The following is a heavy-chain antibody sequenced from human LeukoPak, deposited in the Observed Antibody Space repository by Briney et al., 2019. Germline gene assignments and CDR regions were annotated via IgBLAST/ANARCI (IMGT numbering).Heavy chain of an antibody. D-gene: IGHD3-10*01. V-gene: IGHV1-2*02. CDR3: ARDRFTMVRGVIVLTN. CDR2: INPNSGGT. J-gene: IGHJ4*02. Sequence: ASVKVSCKASGYTFTGYYMHWVRQAPGQGLEWMGWINPNSGGTNYAQKFQGRVTVTRDTSISTAYMELSRLRSDDTAVYYCARDRFTMVRGVIVLTNWGQGTLVTVSS. CDR1: GYTFTGYY.